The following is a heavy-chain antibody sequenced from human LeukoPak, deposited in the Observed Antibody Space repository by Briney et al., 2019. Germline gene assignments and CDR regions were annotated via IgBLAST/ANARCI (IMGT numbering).Heavy chain of an antibody. Sequence: GGSLRLSCVASGFTFGSYSMNWVRQAPGKGLEWVSYISSGSSIMYYADSVKGRFTISRDDAKKSLYLQMNSLRAEDTAVYYCARDGIFDYWGQGTLVTVSS. CDR2: ISSGSSIM. V-gene: IGHV3-48*04. CDR3: ARDGIFDY. J-gene: IGHJ4*02. CDR1: GFTFGSYS.